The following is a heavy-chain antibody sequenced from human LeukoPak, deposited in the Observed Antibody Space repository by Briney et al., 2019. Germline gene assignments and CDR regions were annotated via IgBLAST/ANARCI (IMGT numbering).Heavy chain of an antibody. CDR2: INPNSGGT. J-gene: IGHJ4*02. V-gene: IGHV1-2*02. CDR3: ARDQAIWFGESVFDY. CDR1: GYTFTGYY. Sequence: VASVKVSCKASGYTFTGYYMHWVRQAPGQGLEWMGWINPNSGGTNYAQKFQGRVTMTRDTSISTAYMELSRLRSDDTAVYYCARDQAIWFGESVFDYWGQGTLVTVSS. D-gene: IGHD3-10*01.